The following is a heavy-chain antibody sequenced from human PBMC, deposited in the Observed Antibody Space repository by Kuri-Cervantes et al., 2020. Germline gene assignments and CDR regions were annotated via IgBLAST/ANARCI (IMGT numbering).Heavy chain of an antibody. CDR1: GLTYSRFA. D-gene: IGHD2-8*02. Sequence: GGSLRLSCAASGLTYSRFAMYGVRQAPGKGLEWVAFIRCDDGSNKYHADSVKGRFTISRDNSKNTLYLQVNSLRAEDTAVYYCAKTLESRSGGSDYWGQGTLVTVSS. CDR3: AKTLESRSGGSDY. V-gene: IGHV3-30*02. J-gene: IGHJ4*02. CDR2: IRCDDGSNK.